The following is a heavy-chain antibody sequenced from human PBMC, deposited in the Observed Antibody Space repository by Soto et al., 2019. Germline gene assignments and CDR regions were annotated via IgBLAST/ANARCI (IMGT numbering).Heavy chain of an antibody. CDR1: GGTFSSYT. CDR3: ARVPGDYESRRPSYYYYYMDV. CDR2: IIPILGIA. J-gene: IGHJ6*03. V-gene: IGHV1-69*02. D-gene: IGHD4-17*01. Sequence: GASVKVSCKASGGTFSSYTSSWVRQAPGQGLEWMGRIIPILGIANYAQKFQGRVTITADKSTSTAYMELSSLRSEDTAVYYCARVPGDYESRRPSYYYYYMDVWGKGTTVTVSS.